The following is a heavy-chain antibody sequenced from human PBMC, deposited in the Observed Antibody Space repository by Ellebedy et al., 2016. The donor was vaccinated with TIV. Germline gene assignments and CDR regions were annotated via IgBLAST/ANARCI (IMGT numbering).Heavy chain of an antibody. CDR2: INPNSGGT. V-gene: IGHV1-2*02. Sequence: AASVKVSCKASGYTFTGYFIHWVRQAPGRGLEWMGWINPNSGGTNYAQKFQGRVTMTRDTSSSTAYMDLSRLRFDDTAVYYCAREPVGTTHFDDWGQGTLVTVSA. D-gene: IGHD1-1*01. CDR3: AREPVGTTHFDD. CDR1: GYTFTGYF. J-gene: IGHJ4*02.